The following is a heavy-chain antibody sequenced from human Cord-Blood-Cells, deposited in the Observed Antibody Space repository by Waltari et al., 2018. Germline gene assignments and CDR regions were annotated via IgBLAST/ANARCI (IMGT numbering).Heavy chain of an antibody. Sequence: QVQLVESGGGVVQPGRSLRLSCAASGFTFSSYAMHWVRQAPGKGLEWVAVISYDGSNKYYADSVKGRFTISRDNSKNTLYLQMNSLRAEDTAVYYCARGWGHIVVVTAPYFDYWGQGTLVTVSS. V-gene: IGHV3-30*04. CDR3: ARGWGHIVVVTAPYFDY. D-gene: IGHD2-21*02. CDR2: ISYDGSNK. CDR1: GFTFSSYA. J-gene: IGHJ4*02.